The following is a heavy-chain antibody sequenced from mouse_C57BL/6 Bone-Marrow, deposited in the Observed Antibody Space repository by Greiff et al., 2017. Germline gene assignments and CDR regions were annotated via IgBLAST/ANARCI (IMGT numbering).Heavy chain of an antibody. CDR3: ASGGAGVDHCRCFDV. Sequence: VQLQQPGAELVRPGASVKLSCKASGYTFTSYGISWVKQRTGQGLEWIGEIYPRSGNTDYNEKFKGKAKLTADKSSSTAYMELRSLTCEDSAVYFGASGGAGVDHCRCFDVWGTGTTVTVSA. V-gene: IGHV1-81*01. CDR1: GYTFTSYG. J-gene: IGHJ1*03. CDR2: IYPRSGNT. D-gene: IGHD1-1*02.